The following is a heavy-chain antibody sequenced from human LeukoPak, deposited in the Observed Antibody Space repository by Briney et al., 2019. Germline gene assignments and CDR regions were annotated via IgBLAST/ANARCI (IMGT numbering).Heavy chain of an antibody. CDR1: GFTFSSYE. CDR2: ISSSSSSYI. J-gene: IGHJ4*02. D-gene: IGHD5-24*01. CDR3: ARDPIDGYNLIGVDY. Sequence: TGGSLRLSCAASGFTFSSYEMNWVRQAPGKGLEWVSSISSSSSSYIYYADSVKGRFTISRDNAKNSLYLQMNSLRAEDTAAYYCARDPIDGYNLIGVDYWGQGTLVTVSS. V-gene: IGHV3-21*01.